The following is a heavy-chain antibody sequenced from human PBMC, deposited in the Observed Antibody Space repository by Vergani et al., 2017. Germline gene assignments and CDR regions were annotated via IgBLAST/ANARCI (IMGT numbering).Heavy chain of an antibody. J-gene: IGHJ4*02. CDR1: GFTFSRYS. Sequence: EVQLVESGGGLVKPGGSLRLSCAASGFTFSRYSMNWVRQAPGKGLEWVSSISSSSSYIYYADSVKGRFTISRDNAKNSQYLQMNSLRAEDTAVYYCARGGIAVAGTGTRYFDYWGQGTLVTVSS. CDR2: ISSSSSYI. D-gene: IGHD6-19*01. CDR3: ARGGIAVAGTGTRYFDY. V-gene: IGHV3-21*01.